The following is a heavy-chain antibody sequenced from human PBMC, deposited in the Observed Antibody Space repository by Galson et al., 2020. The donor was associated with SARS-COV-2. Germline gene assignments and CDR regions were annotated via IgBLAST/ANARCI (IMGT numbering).Heavy chain of an antibody. CDR3: GRVPLFYYGSGSYSDY. CDR1: GYRFTDFY. D-gene: IGHD3-10*01. Sequence: SVPVSCKASGYRFTDFYIHWVRQAPGQGLAWMGWVNPLSGGTNYAQKFQGRVTMTRDTSITTAYMDLSRLTSDDTAVYYCGRVPLFYYGSGSYSDYWGQGTRVTVSS. J-gene: IGHJ4*02. V-gene: IGHV1-2*02. CDR2: VNPLSGGT.